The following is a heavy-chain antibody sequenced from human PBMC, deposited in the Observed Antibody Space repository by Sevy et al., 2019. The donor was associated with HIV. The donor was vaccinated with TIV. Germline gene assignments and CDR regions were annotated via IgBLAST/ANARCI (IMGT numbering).Heavy chain of an antibody. CDR2: IYYNEDT. V-gene: IGHV4-39*01. CDR3: ARHGAWRFYFDF. Sequence: SETLSLTCTVSGGSISSSDYFWGWIRQPPGKGLEWIGTIYYNEDTYHNPSLTSRVTISVDTSKNQFSLRMTSVTALDTAVYYCARHGAWRFYFDFWGRGALVTVSS. D-gene: IGHD3-16*01. CDR1: GGSISSSDYF. J-gene: IGHJ4*02.